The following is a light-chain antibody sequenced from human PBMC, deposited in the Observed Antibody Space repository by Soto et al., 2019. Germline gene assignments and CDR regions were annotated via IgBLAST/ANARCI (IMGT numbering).Light chain of an antibody. CDR3: QQYNNWPPIT. Sequence: EIVMTQLPATLSVSPGERATLSCRASQSVSIKLAWYQQKPGQAPRLLIYDTSTRATGIPARFSGSGSGTEFTLTIGSLQSEDFAVYYCQQYNNWPPITFGQGTRLGIK. V-gene: IGKV3-15*01. J-gene: IGKJ5*01. CDR2: DTS. CDR1: QSVSIK.